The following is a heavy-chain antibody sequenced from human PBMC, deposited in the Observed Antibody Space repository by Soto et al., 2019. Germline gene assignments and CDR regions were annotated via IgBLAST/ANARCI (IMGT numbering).Heavy chain of an antibody. J-gene: IGHJ4*02. CDR2: ISNDGRNK. V-gene: IGHV3-30*18. CDR1: GFSFSTYG. D-gene: IGHD3-22*01. CDR3: AKDTYYHDSSGYYTFDH. Sequence: GESLKISCAASGFSFSTYGMHWVRQAPGKGLEWVAVISNDGRNKYYADSAKGRFTISRDNSKNTLHLQMNSLRADDTAVYYCAKDTYYHDSSGYYTFDHWGQGTPVTVSS.